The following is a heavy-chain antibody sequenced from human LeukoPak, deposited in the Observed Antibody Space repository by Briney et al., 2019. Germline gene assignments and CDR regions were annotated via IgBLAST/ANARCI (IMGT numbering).Heavy chain of an antibody. CDR1: GFTFSSYS. CDR2: IGSSSSYI. J-gene: IGHJ4*02. D-gene: IGHD3-10*01. CDR3: ASGVQRGY. Sequence: GGSLRLSCAASGFTFSSYSMNWVRQAPGKGLEWVSSIGSSSSYIYYADSVKGRFTISRDNAKNSLYLQMNSLRAEDTAVYYCASGVQRGYWGQGTLVTVSS. V-gene: IGHV3-21*01.